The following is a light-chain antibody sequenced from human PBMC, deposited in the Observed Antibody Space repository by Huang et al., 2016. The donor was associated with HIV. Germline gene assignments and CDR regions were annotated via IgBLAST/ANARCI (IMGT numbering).Light chain of an antibody. CDR2: GAS. CDR1: QSVSGNY. Sequence: EIVLTQSPGTLSLSPGERATLSCRARQSVSGNYLAWYQEKPGQAPRLLIYGASGRATGIPDRFSGSGSGTDFTLTISRLEPEDFAVYYCQQYGGSPITFGQGTRLEIK. V-gene: IGKV3-20*01. J-gene: IGKJ5*01. CDR3: QQYGGSPIT.